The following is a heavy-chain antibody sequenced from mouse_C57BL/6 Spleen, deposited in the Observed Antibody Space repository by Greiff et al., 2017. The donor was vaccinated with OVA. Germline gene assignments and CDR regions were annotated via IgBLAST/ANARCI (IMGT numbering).Heavy chain of an antibody. Sequence: LLQSGAELVKPGASVKISCKASGYAFSSYWMHWVKQRPGKGLEWIGQIYPGDGATNYNGKFKGKATLTADKSSSTAYMQLSGLTSEDSAVYFCARSGDFDYWGKGTTLTVSS. CDR3: ARSGDFDY. D-gene: IGHD2-13*01. J-gene: IGHJ2*01. V-gene: IGHV1-80*01. CDR1: GYAFSSYW. CDR2: IYPGDGAT.